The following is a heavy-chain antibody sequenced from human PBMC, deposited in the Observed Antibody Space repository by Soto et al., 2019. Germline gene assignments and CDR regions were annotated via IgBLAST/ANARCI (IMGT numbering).Heavy chain of an antibody. J-gene: IGHJ4*02. Sequence: ASVKVSCKASGYTFTSYAMHWVRQAPGQRLEWMGWINAGNGNTKYSQKFQGRVTITRDTSASPAYMELSSLRSEDTAVYYCATSDSSGYYVFDYWGQGTLVTVSS. D-gene: IGHD3-22*01. CDR1: GYTFTSYA. V-gene: IGHV1-3*01. CDR3: ATSDSSGYYVFDY. CDR2: INAGNGNT.